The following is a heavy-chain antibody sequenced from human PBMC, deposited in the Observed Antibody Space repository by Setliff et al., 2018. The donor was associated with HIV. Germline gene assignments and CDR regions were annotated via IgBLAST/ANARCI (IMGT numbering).Heavy chain of an antibody. Sequence: PGESLKISCKGSGYSFTSYWIGWVRQMPGKGLEWMGIIYPGDFDTRYSPSFQGQVIISADKSINTAYLQWSSLQASDTAMYYCARYGSNSAFDFWGQGTLVTVSS. V-gene: IGHV5-51*01. D-gene: IGHD4-17*01. J-gene: IGHJ4*02. CDR3: ARYGSNSAFDF. CDR2: IYPGDFDT. CDR1: GYSFTSYW.